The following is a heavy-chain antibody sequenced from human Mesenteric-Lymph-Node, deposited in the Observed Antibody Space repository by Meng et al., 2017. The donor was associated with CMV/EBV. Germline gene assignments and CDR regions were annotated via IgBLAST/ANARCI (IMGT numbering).Heavy chain of an antibody. Sequence: SVKVSCKASAYTFTSFGISWVRQAPGQGLEWMGWISAYNGNTNYAQKLQGRVTMTTDTSTSTAYMELRSLRSDDTAVYYCARSGCSSTSCYTIYYYYGMDVWGQGTTVTVSS. J-gene: IGHJ6*02. V-gene: IGHV1-18*01. D-gene: IGHD2-2*02. CDR2: ISAYNGNT. CDR3: ARSGCSSTSCYTIYYYYGMDV. CDR1: AYTFTSFG.